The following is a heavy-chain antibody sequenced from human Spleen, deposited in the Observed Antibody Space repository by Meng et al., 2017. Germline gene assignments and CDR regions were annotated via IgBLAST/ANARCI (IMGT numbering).Heavy chain of an antibody. CDR3: AGRIAAAGTDYYYGMDV. Sequence: SETLSLTCAVYGGSFSGYYWSWIRQPPGKGLEWIGEINHSGSTNYNPSLKSRVTISVDTSKNQFSLKLSSVTAADTAVYYCAGRIAAAGTDYYYGMDVWGQGTTVTCCS. J-gene: IGHJ6*01. CDR2: INHSGST. D-gene: IGHD6-13*01. CDR1: GGSFSGYY. V-gene: IGHV4-34*01.